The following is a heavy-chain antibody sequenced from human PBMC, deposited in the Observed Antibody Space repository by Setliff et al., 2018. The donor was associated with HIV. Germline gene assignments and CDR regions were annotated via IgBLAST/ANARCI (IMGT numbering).Heavy chain of an antibody. CDR3: ATGSHGEGATDY. V-gene: IGHV1-69*13. D-gene: IGHD1-26*01. Sequence: SVKVSCKASGGTFRSYAISWVRQAPGQGLEWMGGIIPIFGPANYAEKFQGRVTITADESTTTAYMELRSLRSEDTAVYYCATGSHGEGATDYWGRGTLVTVSS. CDR1: GGTFRSYA. CDR2: IIPIFGPA. J-gene: IGHJ4*02.